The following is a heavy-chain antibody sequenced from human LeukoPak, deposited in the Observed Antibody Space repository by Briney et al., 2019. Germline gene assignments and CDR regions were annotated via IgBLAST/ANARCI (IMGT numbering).Heavy chain of an antibody. CDR2: IYSGGST. Sequence: GGSLRLSCAASGFTVSSKYMSWVRPAAGKGLEWVSVIYSGGSTYYADSVKGRFTISRDNSKNTLYLQMNSLRAEDTAVYYCARGCSSTSCYGFDYWGQGTLVTVSS. CDR3: ARGCSSTSCYGFDY. J-gene: IGHJ4*02. V-gene: IGHV3-53*01. CDR1: GFTVSSKY. D-gene: IGHD2-2*01.